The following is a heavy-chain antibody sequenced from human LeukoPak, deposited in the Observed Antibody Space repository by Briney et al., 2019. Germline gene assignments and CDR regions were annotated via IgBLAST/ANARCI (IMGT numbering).Heavy chain of an antibody. V-gene: IGHV4-39*07. CDR3: AREQIGYCSSTSCYTIWFDR. CDR1: GGSISSSSYY. D-gene: IGHD2-2*02. J-gene: IGHJ5*02. Sequence: SETLSLTCTVSGGSISSSSYYWGWSRQPPGKGLEWIGSIYYSGSTYYNPSLKSRVTISVDTSKNQFSLKLSSVTAADTAVYYGAREQIGYCSSTSCYTIWFDRWGQGTLVTVSS. CDR2: IYYSGST.